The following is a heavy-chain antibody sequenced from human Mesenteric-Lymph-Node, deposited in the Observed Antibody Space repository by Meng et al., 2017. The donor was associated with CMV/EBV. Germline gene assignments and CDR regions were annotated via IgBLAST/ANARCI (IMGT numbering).Heavy chain of an antibody. CDR1: GFTFSTYW. D-gene: IGHD5-18*01. J-gene: IGHJ4*02. V-gene: IGHV3-7*01. Sequence: GESLKISCAASGFTFSTYWMTWVRQAPGKGLEWVANIKQDGSEKYCVDSVKGRFTISRDNAKNSLYLQMNSLRAEDTAVYYCARDVPDTAMGITIWDYWGQGTLVTVSS. CDR3: ARDVPDTAMGITIWDY. CDR2: IKQDGSEK.